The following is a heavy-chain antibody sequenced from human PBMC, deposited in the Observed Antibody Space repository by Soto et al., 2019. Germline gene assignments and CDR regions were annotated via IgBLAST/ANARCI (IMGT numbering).Heavy chain of an antibody. CDR2: IYYSGST. CDR1: GGSISSSSYY. Sequence: PSETLSLTCTVSGGSISSSSYYWGWIRQPPGKGLEWIGSIYYSGSTYYNPSLKSRVTISVDTSKNQFSLKLSSVTAAVTAVYYCARQFQDYYDYSWGSYRYTHNFEYWGQGTLV. J-gene: IGHJ4*01. V-gene: IGHV4-39*01. CDR3: ARQFQDYYDYSWGSYRYTHNFEY. D-gene: IGHD3-16*02.